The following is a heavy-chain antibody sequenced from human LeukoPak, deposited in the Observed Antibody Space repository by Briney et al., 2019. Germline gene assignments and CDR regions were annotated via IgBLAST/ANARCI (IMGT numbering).Heavy chain of an antibody. CDR1: GGFISTGGYH. J-gene: IGHJ4*02. CDR3: ARRPYGDLPFDY. Sequence: PSETLSLTCNVSGGFISTGGYHWSWIRQPPGKGLEWIGYIYYTGDTDYNPSLKSRVTISVDTSENQFSLRLRSVTAADTAVYYCARRPYGDLPFDYWGRGTLVTVSS. V-gene: IGHV4-31*03. CDR2: IYYTGDT. D-gene: IGHD4-17*01.